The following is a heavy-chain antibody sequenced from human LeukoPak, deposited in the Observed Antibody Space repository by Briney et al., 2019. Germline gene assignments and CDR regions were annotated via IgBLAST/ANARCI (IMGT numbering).Heavy chain of an antibody. CDR1: GYTFTSYA. V-gene: IGHV1-3*01. D-gene: IGHD2-2*02. J-gene: IGHJ6*02. CDR3: AREDIVVVPAAIRYGMDV. CDR2: INAGNGNT. Sequence: GASVKVSCKASGYTFTSYAMHWVRQAPGQRLEWMGWINAGNGNTKYSQKFQGRVTITRDTSASTAYMELSSLRSEDTAVYYCAREDIVVVPAAIRYGMDVWGQGTTVTVSS.